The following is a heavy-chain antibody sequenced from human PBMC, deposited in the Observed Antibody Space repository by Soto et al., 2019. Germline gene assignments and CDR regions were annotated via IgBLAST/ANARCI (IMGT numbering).Heavy chain of an antibody. Sequence: QVQLVESGGGLVKPGGSLRLSCAASGSTFSDNYMSWIRQAPGKGLEWISYISGGGGTTNYADSVKGRFTISRDNAKNSLYMQMNNLRVEDTAVYYCARGAKPYSSGRDVLDIWGQGTMVTVSS. CDR3: ARGAKPYSSGRDVLDI. CDR1: GSTFSDNY. V-gene: IGHV3-11*01. J-gene: IGHJ3*02. D-gene: IGHD6-19*01. CDR2: ISGGGGTT.